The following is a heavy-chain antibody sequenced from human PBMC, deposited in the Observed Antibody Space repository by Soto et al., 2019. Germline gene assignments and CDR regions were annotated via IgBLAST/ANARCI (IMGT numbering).Heavy chain of an antibody. CDR3: ARANIAAAGSDLDY. J-gene: IGHJ4*02. V-gene: IGHV3-48*02. CDR1: GFTFSSYS. CDR2: IRSASSII. D-gene: IGHD6-13*01. Sequence: GGSLRLSCAASGFTFSSYSMNWVRQAPGKGLEWVSYIRSASSIIYYADSVKGRFTISRDNAKNSLYLQMNSLRDEDTAVYYCARANIAAAGSDLDYWGQGTLVTVSS.